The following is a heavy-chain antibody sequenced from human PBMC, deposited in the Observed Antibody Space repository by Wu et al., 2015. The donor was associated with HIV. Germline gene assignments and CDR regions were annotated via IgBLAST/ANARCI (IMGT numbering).Heavy chain of an antibody. CDR3: ARVTAQAGYSSSWYYFDY. CDR1: GYTFTGYY. CDR2: INPNSGGT. Sequence: QVQLVQSGAEVKKPGASVKVSCKASGYTFTGYYMHWVRQAPGQGLEWMGWINPNSGGTNYAQKFQGRVTMTRDTSISTAYMELSRLRSDDTAVYYCARVTAQAGYSSSWYYFDYWGQGTLVTVSS. J-gene: IGHJ4*02. D-gene: IGHD6-13*01. V-gene: IGHV1-2*02.